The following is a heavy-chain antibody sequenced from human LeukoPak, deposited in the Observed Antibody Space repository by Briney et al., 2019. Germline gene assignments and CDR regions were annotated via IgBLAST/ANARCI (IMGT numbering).Heavy chain of an antibody. CDR3: ARDEPYGGNAYYYYYYGMDV. CDR1: GFTFSSYA. CDR2: ISYDGSNK. D-gene: IGHD4-23*01. V-gene: IGHV3-30-3*01. Sequence: GRSLRLSCAASGFTFSSYAMHWVRQAPGKGLEWVAVISYDGSNKYYADSVKGRLTISRDNSKNTLYLQMNSLRAEDTAVYYCARDEPYGGNAYYYYYYGMDVWGQGTTVTVSS. J-gene: IGHJ6*01.